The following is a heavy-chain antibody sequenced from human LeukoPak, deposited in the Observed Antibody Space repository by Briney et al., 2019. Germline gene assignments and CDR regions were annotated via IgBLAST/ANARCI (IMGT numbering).Heavy chain of an antibody. J-gene: IGHJ6*02. CDR1: GYTFTSYD. Sequence: ASVKVSCKASGYTFTSYDINWARQATGQGLEWMGWMNPNSGNTGYAQKFQGRVTMTRNTSISTAYMELSSLRSEDTAVYYCARGSSTSSYYYYGMDVWGQGTTVTVSS. D-gene: IGHD2-2*01. CDR2: MNPNSGNT. V-gene: IGHV1-8*01. CDR3: ARGSSTSSYYYYGMDV.